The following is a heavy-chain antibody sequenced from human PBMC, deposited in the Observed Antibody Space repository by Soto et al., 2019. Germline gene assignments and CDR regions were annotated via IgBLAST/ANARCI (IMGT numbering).Heavy chain of an antibody. V-gene: IGHV4-39*01. D-gene: IGHD6-19*01. CDR1: GGYITWKNYY. J-gene: IGHJ5*02. CDR3: ARHVFRISGWNAAPFAP. Sequence: QLQLQESGPGLLKPSETLSLTCSVSGGYITWKNYYWGWIRQSPGEGLEWIGSMYYSGSTYHNPSLQSRVAISIDTSKSQFSLRLSSVTAADTAVYYCARHVFRISGWNAAPFAPWGQGTLVTVSS. CDR2: MYYSGST.